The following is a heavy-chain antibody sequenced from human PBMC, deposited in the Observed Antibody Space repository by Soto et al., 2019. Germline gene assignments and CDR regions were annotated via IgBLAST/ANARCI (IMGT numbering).Heavy chain of an antibody. Sequence: PGGSLRLSCAASGFTFSSYSMNWVRQAPGKGLEWVSYISSSDSTIYYADSVKGRFTISRDNAKNSLYLQMNSLRDEDTAVYYCARGGAHYYDSSGYQTDAFDIWGKGKMVTVSS. CDR3: ARGGAHYYDSSGYQTDAFDI. CDR2: ISSSDSTI. D-gene: IGHD3-22*01. J-gene: IGHJ3*02. CDR1: GFTFSSYS. V-gene: IGHV3-48*02.